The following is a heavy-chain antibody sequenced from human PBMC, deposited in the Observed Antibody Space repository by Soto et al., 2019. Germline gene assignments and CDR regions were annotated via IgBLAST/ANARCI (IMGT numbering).Heavy chain of an antibody. CDR3: ARDQEDLGEPYGMDV. CDR2: IYPGDSDT. D-gene: IGHD3-16*01. CDR1: GYSFTSYW. Sequence: GESLKISCKGSGYSFTSYWIGWVRQMPGKGLEWMGIIYPGDSDTRYSPSFQGQVTISADTSTSTAYMELRSLRSDDTAVYYCARDQEDLGEPYGMDVWGQGTTVTVSS. V-gene: IGHV5-51*01. J-gene: IGHJ6*02.